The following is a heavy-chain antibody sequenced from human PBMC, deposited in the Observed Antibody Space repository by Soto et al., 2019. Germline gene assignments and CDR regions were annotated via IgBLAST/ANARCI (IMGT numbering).Heavy chain of an antibody. D-gene: IGHD3-22*01. CDR1: GFTFSSYS. V-gene: IGHV3-48*02. CDR3: AREYYYDSSGYPDYFDY. CDR2: ISSSSSTI. J-gene: IGHJ4*02. Sequence: QPGGSLRLSCAASGFTFSSYSMNWVRQAPGKGLEWVSYISSSSSTIYYADSVKGRFTISRDNAKNSLYLQMNSLRDEDTAVYYCAREYYYDSSGYPDYFDYWGQGTLVTVSS.